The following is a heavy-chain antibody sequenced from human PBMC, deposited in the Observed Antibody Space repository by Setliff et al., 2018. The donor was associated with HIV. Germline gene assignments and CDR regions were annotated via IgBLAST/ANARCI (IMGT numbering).Heavy chain of an antibody. Sequence: SETLSLTCAVSGYSISSGYYWGWIRQPPGKGLEWIGSIYHSESTYYNPSLKSRVTMSVDTSKNQFSLKLSSVTAADTAVYYCARSFTYNFWSGLAGDAFDIWGQGTMVTVSS. CDR2: IYHSEST. CDR1: GYSISSGYY. D-gene: IGHD3-3*01. J-gene: IGHJ3*02. V-gene: IGHV4-38-2*01. CDR3: ARSFTYNFWSGLAGDAFDI.